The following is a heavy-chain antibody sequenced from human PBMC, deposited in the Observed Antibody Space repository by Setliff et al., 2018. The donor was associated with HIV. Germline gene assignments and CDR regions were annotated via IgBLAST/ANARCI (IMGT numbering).Heavy chain of an antibody. D-gene: IGHD1-26*01. J-gene: IGHJ4*02. CDR1: GFTFSTYW. Sequence: GGSLRLSCAASGFTFSTYWMIWVRRAPGKGLEWVAKIKQDGSEEYYVDSVKGRFTISRDNAKNSLYLQMDSLRVEDTAVYYCARDSGTVVGATGPGYWGQGALVTVSS. CDR3: ARDSGTVVGATGPGY. CDR2: IKQDGSEE. V-gene: IGHV3-7*01.